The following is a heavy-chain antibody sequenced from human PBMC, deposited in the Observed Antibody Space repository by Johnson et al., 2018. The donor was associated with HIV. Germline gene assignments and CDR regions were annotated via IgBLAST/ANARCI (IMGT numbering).Heavy chain of an antibody. Sequence: VQLVESGGGLIQPGGSLRLSCAASGFTVSSNYMSWVRQAPGKGLEWVANIKQDGSEKYYVDSVKGRFTISRDNAKNSLYLQMNSLRAEDTAVYYCARGNGRLSAFDIWGQGTMVTVSS. CDR3: ARGNGRLSAFDI. CDR1: GFTVSSNY. J-gene: IGHJ3*02. CDR2: IKQDGSEK. V-gene: IGHV3-7*01.